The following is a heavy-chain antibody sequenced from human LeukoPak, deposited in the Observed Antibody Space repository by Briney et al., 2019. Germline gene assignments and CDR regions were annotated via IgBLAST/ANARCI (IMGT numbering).Heavy chain of an antibody. V-gene: IGHV4-39*07. CDR1: GGSISSSRYY. D-gene: IGHD2-2*01. J-gene: IGHJ5*02. CDR3: ARGCSSTSCYARPFDP. CDR2: IYYSGST. Sequence: SETLSLTCTVSGGSISSSRYYWGWIRQPPGKGLEWIGSIYYSGSTYYNPSLKSRVTISVDTSKNQFSLKLSSVAAADTAVYYCARGCSSTSCYARPFDPWGQGTLVTVSS.